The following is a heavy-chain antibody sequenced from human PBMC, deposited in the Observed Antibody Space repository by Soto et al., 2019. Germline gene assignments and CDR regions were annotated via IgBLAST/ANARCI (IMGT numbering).Heavy chain of an antibody. Sequence: GALRLSCAASGFTFSTYPMSWVRQAPGKGLEWVSGISGSGISTYYTDSVKGRFTISRDNSKNTVFLQMNSLRDEDTAVYYCVKPPVITASYYYYDMDVWGQGTTVTVSS. V-gene: IGHV3-23*01. J-gene: IGHJ6*02. CDR2: ISGSGIST. CDR1: GFTFSTYP. CDR3: VKPPVITASYYYYDMDV. D-gene: IGHD4-4*01.